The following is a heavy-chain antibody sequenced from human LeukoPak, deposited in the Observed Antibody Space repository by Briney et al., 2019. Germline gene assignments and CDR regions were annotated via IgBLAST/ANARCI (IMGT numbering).Heavy chain of an antibody. CDR3: AAYYDLWSDHLPETFNF. Sequence: SETLSLTCTVSGASISSGGYYWGWIRQYPGKGLEWIGYIYYSGGTYYNPSLKSRLTMSADTSKNQLSLKLTSVTAADMAVYYCAAYYDLWSDHLPETFNFWGLGTVVTVSS. V-gene: IGHV4-31*03. CDR2: IYYSGGT. J-gene: IGHJ3*01. D-gene: IGHD3-3*01. CDR1: GASISSGGYY.